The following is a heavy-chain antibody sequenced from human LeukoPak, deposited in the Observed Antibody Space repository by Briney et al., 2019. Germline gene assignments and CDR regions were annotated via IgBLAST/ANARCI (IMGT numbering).Heavy chain of an antibody. CDR1: GGTFSSYA. CDR2: IIPIFGTA. CDR3: ARRLDYGLYYYYYGMDV. D-gene: IGHD4/OR15-4a*01. Sequence: SVKVSCKASGGTFSSYAISWVRQAPGQGLEWMGGIIPIFGTANYAQKFQGRVTITADESTSTAYMELSSLRSEDTAVYYCARRLDYGLYYYYYGMDVWGQGTTVTVSS. J-gene: IGHJ6*02. V-gene: IGHV1-69*01.